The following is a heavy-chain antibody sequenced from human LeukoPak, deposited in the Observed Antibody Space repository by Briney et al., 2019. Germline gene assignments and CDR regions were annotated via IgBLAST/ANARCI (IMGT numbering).Heavy chain of an antibody. CDR2: MNPNSGNT. CDR3: ARGVNSQGTAMVLFDS. V-gene: IGHV1-8*01. J-gene: IGHJ4*02. CDR1: GYTFTSYD. D-gene: IGHD5-18*01. Sequence: ASVKVSCKASGYTFTSYDINWVRQATGQGLEWMGWMNPNSGNTGYAQKFQGRVTMTRDTSMSTAFMELSSLTSEDTAVYCARGVNSQGTAMVLFDSWGQGSLVTVSA.